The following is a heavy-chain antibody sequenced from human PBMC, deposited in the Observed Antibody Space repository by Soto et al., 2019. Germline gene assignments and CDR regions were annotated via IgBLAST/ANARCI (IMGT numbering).Heavy chain of an antibody. V-gene: IGHV4-30-4*01. Sequence: QVQLQESGPGLVKPSQTLSLTCTVSGGSISTVDYWWSWIRQSPDMGLEWIGHIYDGGRTYNNPSLESRVPMSVHTSKSQLPLTLSSVSAADTAVYYCARGPSGDKVDSWGQGTLVTVSS. CDR2: IYDGGRT. CDR1: GGSISTVDYW. J-gene: IGHJ4*02. D-gene: IGHD7-27*01. CDR3: ARGPSGDKVDS.